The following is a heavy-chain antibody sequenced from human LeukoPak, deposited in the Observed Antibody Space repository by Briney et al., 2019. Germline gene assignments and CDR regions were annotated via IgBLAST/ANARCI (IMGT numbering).Heavy chain of an antibody. CDR3: ARGWVDCSSTSCPFDY. CDR2: INPSGGST. Sequence: AASVKVSCKASGYTFTSYYMHWVRQAPGQGLEWMGIINPSGGSTSYAQKFQGRVTMTRDTSTSTVYMELSSLRSEDTAVYYCARGWVDCSSTSCPFDYWGQGTLVTVS. J-gene: IGHJ4*02. CDR1: GYTFTSYY. D-gene: IGHD2-2*01. V-gene: IGHV1-46*01.